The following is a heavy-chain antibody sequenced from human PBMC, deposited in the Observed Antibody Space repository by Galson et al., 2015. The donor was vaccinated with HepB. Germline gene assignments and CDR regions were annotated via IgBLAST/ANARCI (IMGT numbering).Heavy chain of an antibody. CDR1: GFTFSSYG. V-gene: IGHV3-30*18. CDR3: AKDRITMIVVVPDY. J-gene: IGHJ4*02. CDR2: ISYDGSNK. D-gene: IGHD3-22*01. Sequence: SLRLSCAASGFTFSSYGMHWVRQAPGKGLEWVAVISYDGSNKYYADSVKGRFTISRDNSKNTLYLQMNSLRAEDTAVYYCAKDRITMIVVVPDYWGQGTLVTVSS.